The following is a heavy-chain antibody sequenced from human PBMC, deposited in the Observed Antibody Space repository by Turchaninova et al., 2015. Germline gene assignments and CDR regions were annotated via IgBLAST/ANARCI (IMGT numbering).Heavy chain of an antibody. V-gene: IGHV3-30*02. D-gene: IGHD3-22*01. CDR2: IQYDGRVL. CDR1: GFTFSNSG. CDR3: VSDHNFDRSNWPL. J-gene: IGHJ6*02. Sequence: QVQLVESGGGVVQPGGSLRVSCAASGFTFSNSGMPWVRQAPGTGLEWVSFIQYDGRVLQYADSVKGRFTVSRDNFKSTLYLQMNTLTSEDTALYYCVSDHNFDRSNWPLWGQGIAVNVS.